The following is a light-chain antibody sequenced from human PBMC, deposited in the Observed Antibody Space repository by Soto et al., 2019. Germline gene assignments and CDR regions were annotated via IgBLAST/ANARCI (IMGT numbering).Light chain of an antibody. V-gene: IGKV1-12*01. CDR2: AAS. J-gene: IGKJ1*01. CDR3: QQTNSFTRT. Sequence: DIQMIQSPSSVSASVGDSVTITCRASQDISSWLAWYQQKPGKAPNLLIYAASSLQSGVPSRFSGSGSGTDFTLTINSLQPEDIATYYCQQTNSFTRTFGQGTQ. CDR1: QDISSW.